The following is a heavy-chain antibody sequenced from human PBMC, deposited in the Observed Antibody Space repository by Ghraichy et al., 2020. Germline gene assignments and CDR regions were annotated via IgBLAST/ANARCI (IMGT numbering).Heavy chain of an antibody. CDR3: ARETDSSNFWSGYLG. J-gene: IGHJ1*01. D-gene: IGHD3-3*01. V-gene: IGHV3-7*01. CDR1: GFTFSGYW. Sequence: GVLRLSCAASGFTFSGYWMNWVRQAPGKGLEWVANIKQDGSEKYYVDSVKGRFTISRDNGKNSLYLQMNSLRAEDTAVYYCARETDSSNFWSGYLGWGQGTLVTVSS. CDR2: IKQDGSEK.